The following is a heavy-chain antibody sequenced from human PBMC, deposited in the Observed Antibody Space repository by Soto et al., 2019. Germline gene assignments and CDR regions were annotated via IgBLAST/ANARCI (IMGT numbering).Heavy chain of an antibody. CDR3: ARGLGLGDC. CDR2: INPNGGST. V-gene: IGHV1-46*01. J-gene: IGHJ4*02. Sequence: QVQLVQSGAEVKKPGASVKVSCKASGYXXXXYXXXXXXXXXGQGLEWIGIINPNGGSTNYAQNFKGRLTVTRDTSTATVYMDLSALXSDDTAMYYCARGLGLGDCWGQGTLVTVSS. D-gene: IGHD3-9*01. CDR1: GYXXXXYX.